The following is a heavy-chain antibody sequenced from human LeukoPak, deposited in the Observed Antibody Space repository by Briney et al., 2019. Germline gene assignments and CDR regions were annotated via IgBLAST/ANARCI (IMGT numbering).Heavy chain of an antibody. CDR2: INHSGST. V-gene: IGHV4-38-2*01. Sequence: PSETLSLTCAVSGYSISSGYYWGWIRQPPGKGLEWIGEINHSGSTNYNPSLKSRVTISVDTSKNQFSLKLSSVTAADTAVYYCARSSRWLQSRAFDYWGQGTLVTVSS. D-gene: IGHD5-24*01. CDR3: ARSSRWLQSRAFDY. CDR1: GYSISSGYY. J-gene: IGHJ4*02.